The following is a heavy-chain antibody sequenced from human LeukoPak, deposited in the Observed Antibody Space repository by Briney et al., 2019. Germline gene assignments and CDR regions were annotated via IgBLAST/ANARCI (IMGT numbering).Heavy chain of an antibody. CDR2: IRYDGSNK. V-gene: IGHV3-30*02. Sequence: GGSLRLSCAASGFTFSSYGMHWVRQAPGKGLEWVAFIRYDGSNKYYADSVKGRFTISRDNSKNTLYLQMNSLRAEDTAVYYCAKRGSGWYEDYYYYMDVWGKGTTVTISS. CDR3: AKRGSGWYEDYYYYMDV. J-gene: IGHJ6*03. D-gene: IGHD6-19*01. CDR1: GFTFSSYG.